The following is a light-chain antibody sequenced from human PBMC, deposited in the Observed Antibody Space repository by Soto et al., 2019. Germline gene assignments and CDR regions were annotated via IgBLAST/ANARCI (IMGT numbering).Light chain of an antibody. V-gene: IGLV2-14*01. Sequence: QSALTQPASVSGSPGQSITISCTGTSSDIGAYNYVSWFQQHPGKAPKLMIYEVSNRPSGVSNRFSASKSGNTASLTISGLQAEDEADYYCSSYTSSNTLVFGGGPKLTVL. CDR2: EVS. CDR1: SSDIGAYNY. J-gene: IGLJ2*01. CDR3: SSYTSSNTLV.